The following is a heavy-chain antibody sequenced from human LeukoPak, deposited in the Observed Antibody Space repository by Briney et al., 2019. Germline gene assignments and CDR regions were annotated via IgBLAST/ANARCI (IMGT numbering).Heavy chain of an antibody. CDR2: ISYDGSNK. Sequence: GGSLRLSCAASGFTFSSYAMHWVRQAPGKGLEWVAVISYDGSNKYYADSVKGRFTISRDNSKNTLYLQMNSLRAEDTAVYYCARDAHTHRSSTSCYVTYNDYWGQGTLVTVSS. CDR1: GFTFSSYA. D-gene: IGHD2-2*01. V-gene: IGHV3-30*04. J-gene: IGHJ4*02. CDR3: ARDAHTHRSSTSCYVTYNDY.